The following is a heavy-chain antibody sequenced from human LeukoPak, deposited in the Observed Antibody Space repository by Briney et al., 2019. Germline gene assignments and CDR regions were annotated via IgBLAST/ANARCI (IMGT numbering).Heavy chain of an antibody. D-gene: IGHD3-22*01. Sequence: GGSLRLSCAASGFTFSSYAMHWVRQAPGKGLEWVAVISYDGSNKYYADSVKGRFTISRDNSKNTLYLQMNSLRAEDTAVYYCARENYYDSSGYLLWGQGTLVTVSS. CDR1: GFTFSSYA. CDR3: ARENYYDSSGYLL. CDR2: ISYDGSNK. J-gene: IGHJ4*02. V-gene: IGHV3-30*14.